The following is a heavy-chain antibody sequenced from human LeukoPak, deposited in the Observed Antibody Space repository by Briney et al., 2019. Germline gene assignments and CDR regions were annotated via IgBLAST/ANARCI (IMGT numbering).Heavy chain of an antibody. CDR3: ANHRSAFEF. Sequence: GGSLRLSCAASGFTFSTYGMSWVRQSPGKGPEWVSAISGSASGGITNYADSVKGRFTISRDNYKNTLYLQMNSLRVEDTAVYYCANHRSAFEFWGQGTLVTVSS. CDR1: GFTFSTYG. CDR2: ISGSASGGIT. D-gene: IGHD3-10*01. V-gene: IGHV3-23*01. J-gene: IGHJ4*02.